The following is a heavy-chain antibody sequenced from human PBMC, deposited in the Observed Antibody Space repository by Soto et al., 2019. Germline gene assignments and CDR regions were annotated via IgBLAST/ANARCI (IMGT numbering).Heavy chain of an antibody. J-gene: IGHJ4*02. V-gene: IGHV3-23*01. Sequence: GGSLRLSCAASGFTFSSYAMNWVRQAPGRGLEWVSGISGSGSNTYYADSVKGRFTISRDNSKNTLDLQMNGLRAEDTAVYYCAKPPITIFGLANSFFDYWGQGALVTVSS. CDR2: ISGSGSNT. D-gene: IGHD3-3*01. CDR3: AKPPITIFGLANSFFDY. CDR1: GFTFSSYA.